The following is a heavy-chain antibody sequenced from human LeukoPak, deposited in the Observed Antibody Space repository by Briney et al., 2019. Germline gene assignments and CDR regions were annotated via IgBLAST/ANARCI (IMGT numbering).Heavy chain of an antibody. CDR2: IIPILGIA. Sequence: GASVKVSCKASGGTFSSYAISWVRQAPGQGLEWMGRIIPILGIANYAQKFQGRVTITTDESTSTAYMELSSLRSEDTAVYYCARGTITIFGVGTYYYYMDVWGKGTTVTVSS. CDR1: GGTFSSYA. D-gene: IGHD3-3*01. CDR3: ARGTITIFGVGTYYYYMDV. J-gene: IGHJ6*03. V-gene: IGHV1-69*04.